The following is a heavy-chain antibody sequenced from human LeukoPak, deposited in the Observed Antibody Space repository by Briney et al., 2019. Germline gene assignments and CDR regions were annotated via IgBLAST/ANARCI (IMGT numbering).Heavy chain of an antibody. J-gene: IGHJ3*01. V-gene: IGHV3-23*01. D-gene: IGHD5-24*01. CDR2: ISFSGGNT. CDR1: RFTFRNYA. CDR3: ARDIQLST. Sequence: PGGSLRLSCAASRFTFRNYAMSSVRQAPGKGLEWVSLISFSGGNTYYADSVKGRFTISRDNSKDTLYLQMNSLRAEDTAIYYCARDIQLSTWGLGTMVTVSS.